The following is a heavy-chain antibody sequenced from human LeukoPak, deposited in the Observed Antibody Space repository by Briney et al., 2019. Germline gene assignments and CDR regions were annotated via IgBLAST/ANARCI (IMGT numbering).Heavy chain of an antibody. CDR1: GGTFSSYA. Sequence: SVKVSCKASGGTFSSYAISWVRQAPGQGLEWMGGIIPIFGTANYAQKFQGRVTITADKSTSTAYMELSSLRSEDTAVYYYARGGYSDVFAPIITGDFDYWGQGTLVTVSS. J-gene: IGHJ4*02. CDR3: ARGGYSDVFAPIITGDFDY. D-gene: IGHD4-17*01. CDR2: IIPIFGTA. V-gene: IGHV1-69*06.